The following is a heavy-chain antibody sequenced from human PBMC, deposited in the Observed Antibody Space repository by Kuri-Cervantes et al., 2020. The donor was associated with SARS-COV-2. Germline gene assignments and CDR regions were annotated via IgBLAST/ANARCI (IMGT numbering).Heavy chain of an antibody. V-gene: IGHV3-7*01. Sequence: GESLKISCAASGFTFSSYWMRWVRQAPGKGLEWVANIKQDGSVRYYVDSVKGRFTISRDNAKNSLYLQMNSLRAEDTAVYYCARNGYYTYYNWFDPWGQGTLVTVSS. CDR2: IKQDGSVR. J-gene: IGHJ5*02. CDR3: ARNGYYTYYNWFDP. CDR1: GFTFSSYW. D-gene: IGHD3-3*01.